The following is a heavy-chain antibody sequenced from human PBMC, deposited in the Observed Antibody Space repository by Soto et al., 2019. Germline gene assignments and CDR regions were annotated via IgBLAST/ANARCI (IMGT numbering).Heavy chain of an antibody. V-gene: IGHV4-59*01. J-gene: IGHJ6*02. CDR3: ARGYSWFGENGMDV. CDR1: CRSISSYY. D-gene: IGHD3-10*01. Sequence: SETLSLTCTVSCRSISSYYWSWIRQPPGKGLKWIGYIYYSGSTNYNPSLNSRVTISLDTSKNQFSLKLSSVTGADTAVYYCARGYSWFGENGMDVWGEGNTVTVS. CDR2: IYYSGST.